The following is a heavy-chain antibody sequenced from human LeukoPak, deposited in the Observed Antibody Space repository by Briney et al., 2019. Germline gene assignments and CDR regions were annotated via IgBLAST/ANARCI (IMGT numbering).Heavy chain of an antibody. CDR1: GYTFTSYG. V-gene: IGHV1-18*01. D-gene: IGHD3-3*01. Sequence: ASVKVSCKASGYTFTSYGISWVRQAPGQGLEWMGWISVYNGNTNYAQKLQGRVTLTTDTSTSTAYMELSSLRSEDTAVYYCARTKRDFWSGYYTGYYYYGMDVWGQGTTVTVSS. J-gene: IGHJ6*02. CDR3: ARTKRDFWSGYYTGYYYYGMDV. CDR2: ISVYNGNT.